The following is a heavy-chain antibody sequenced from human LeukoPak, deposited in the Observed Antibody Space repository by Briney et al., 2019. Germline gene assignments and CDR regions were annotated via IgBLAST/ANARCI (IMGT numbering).Heavy chain of an antibody. Sequence: PGGSLRLSCAASGFTFSSYGMHWVRQAPGKGLGWVAFIRYDGSNKYYADSVKGRFTISRDNSKNTLYLQMNSLRAEDTAVYYCANIGYCSGGSCDYWGQGTLVTVSS. CDR1: GFTFSSYG. CDR2: IRYDGSNK. V-gene: IGHV3-30*02. CDR3: ANIGYCSGGSCDY. D-gene: IGHD2-15*01. J-gene: IGHJ4*02.